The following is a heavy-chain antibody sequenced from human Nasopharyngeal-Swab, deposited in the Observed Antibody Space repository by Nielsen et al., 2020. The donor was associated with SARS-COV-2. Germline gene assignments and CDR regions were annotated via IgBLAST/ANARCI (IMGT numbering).Heavy chain of an antibody. J-gene: IGHJ4*02. V-gene: IGHV3-33*01. CDR2: IWFDGTNK. CDR1: GFRVTSHG. D-gene: IGHD4-17*01. CDR3: VRDVIATVTTPPDY. Sequence: GESLKTSCKASGFRVTSHGMHWVRQAPGKGLEWVAVIWFDGTNKFYADSVKGRFTISRDNAKNSLYLQMNTLRAEDTAVYYCVRDVIATVTTPPDYWGQGTLVTVSS.